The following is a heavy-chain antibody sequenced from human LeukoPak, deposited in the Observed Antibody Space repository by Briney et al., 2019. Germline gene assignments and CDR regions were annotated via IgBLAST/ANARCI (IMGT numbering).Heavy chain of an antibody. D-gene: IGHD6-13*01. J-gene: IGHJ6*03. CDR2: INHSGST. V-gene: IGHV4-34*01. CDR1: GGSFSGYY. CDR3: AAGRAGYYYYYMDV. Sequence: KPSETLSLTCAVYGGSFSGYYWSWIRQPPRKGLEWNGEINHSGSTNYNPSPKSRVTISVDTSKNQFSLKLSSVTAADTAVYFAAAGRAGYYYYYMDVWGKGTTVTVSS.